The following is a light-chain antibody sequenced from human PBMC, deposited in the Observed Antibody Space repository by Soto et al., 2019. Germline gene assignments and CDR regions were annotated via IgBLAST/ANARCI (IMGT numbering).Light chain of an antibody. J-gene: IGLJ2*01. CDR3: SSYTGSDNLV. CDR1: SSDVGAYNY. Sequence: QSALTQPPSASGSPGQSVTISCTGTSSDVGAYNYVSWYQQHPGKAPKLMIYDVTTRPSGVPDRFSGSKSGNTASLTVSGLQAEDKADYFCSSYTGSDNLVFGGGTKVTVL. CDR2: DVT. V-gene: IGLV2-8*01.